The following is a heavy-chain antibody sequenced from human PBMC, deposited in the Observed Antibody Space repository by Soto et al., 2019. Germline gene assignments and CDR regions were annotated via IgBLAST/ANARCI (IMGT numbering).Heavy chain of an antibody. V-gene: IGHV3-74*01. Sequence: VGSLRLSCAVSGFTFSAHWMHWVRQVPGKGLTWVSRISDDGSTATYADSVKGRFVISRDNAKNSLYLEMNTLRVDDSGLYYCVRWPRVSSTGTGAHWGRGTLVTVSS. CDR3: VRWPRVSSTGTGAH. CDR1: GFTFSAHW. CDR2: ISDDGSTA. J-gene: IGHJ4*02. D-gene: IGHD1-1*01.